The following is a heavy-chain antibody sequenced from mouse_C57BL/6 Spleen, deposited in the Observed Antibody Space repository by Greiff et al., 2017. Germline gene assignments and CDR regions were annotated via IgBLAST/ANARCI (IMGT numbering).Heavy chain of an antibody. CDR3: ARRGYYGSSTSLYYAMDY. V-gene: IGHV5-17*01. Sequence: EVKLVESGGGLVKPGGSLKLSCAASGFTFSDYGMHWVRQAPEKGLEWVAYISSGSSTIYYADTVKGLFTISRDNAKNTLFLQMTRLRSEDTAMYYCARRGYYGSSTSLYYAMDYWGQGTSVTVSS. D-gene: IGHD1-1*01. CDR2: ISSGSSTI. J-gene: IGHJ4*01. CDR1: GFTFSDYG.